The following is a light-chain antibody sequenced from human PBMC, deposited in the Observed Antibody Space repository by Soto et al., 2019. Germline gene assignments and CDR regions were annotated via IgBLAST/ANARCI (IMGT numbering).Light chain of an antibody. J-gene: IGKJ4*01. Sequence: DLVMTQSPLSLPVTPGEPASISCRSSQSLLHSNGYNYLDWYLQKPRQSPQLLIYLGSYRASGVPDRFSGSGSGTDFTLKISRVEAEDVGVYYCMQALQTPTFGGGTKVEIK. V-gene: IGKV2-28*01. CDR2: LGS. CDR3: MQALQTPT. CDR1: QSLLHSNGYNY.